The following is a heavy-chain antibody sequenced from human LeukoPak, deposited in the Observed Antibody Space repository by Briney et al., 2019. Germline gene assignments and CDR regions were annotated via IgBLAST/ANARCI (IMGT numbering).Heavy chain of an antibody. Sequence: SVKVSYKASGYTFTSYGISWVRQAPGQGLEWMGWIRAYNGNTNYAQKLQGRVTMTTDTSTSTAYMEPRSLRSDDTAVYYCARECTYYGSGIDNWFDPWGQGTLVTVSS. V-gene: IGHV1-18*01. CDR2: IRAYNGNT. CDR3: ARECTYYGSGIDNWFDP. CDR1: GYTFTSYG. J-gene: IGHJ5*02. D-gene: IGHD3-10*01.